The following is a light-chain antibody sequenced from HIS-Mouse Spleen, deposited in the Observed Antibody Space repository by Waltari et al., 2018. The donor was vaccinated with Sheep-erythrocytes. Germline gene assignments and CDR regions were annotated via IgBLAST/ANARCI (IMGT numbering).Light chain of an antibody. CDR2: QDS. CDR1: TLGDNY. J-gene: IGLJ2*01. V-gene: IGLV3-1*01. Sequence: SYELTQPPSVSVSPGQTASITCSGATLGDNYACWYQQKPGQSHVLVIYQDSKRPSGIPERFSGSNSGNTATLTISGTQAMDEADYYCQAWDSSTAVFGGGTKLTVL. CDR3: QAWDSSTAV.